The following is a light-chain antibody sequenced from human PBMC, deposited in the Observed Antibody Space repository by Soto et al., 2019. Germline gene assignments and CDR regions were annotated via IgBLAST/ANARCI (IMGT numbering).Light chain of an antibody. CDR2: VAS. J-gene: IGKJ1*01. CDR1: QYISTY. V-gene: IGKV1-39*01. Sequence: LRAAVECRFRMICRASQYISTYLNWYQQKPGKAPKLLIYVASNLQSGVPSRFSGSGSGTDFTLTISSLQPEDIATYYCQESYSTSFGQGTKVDIK. CDR3: QESYSTS.